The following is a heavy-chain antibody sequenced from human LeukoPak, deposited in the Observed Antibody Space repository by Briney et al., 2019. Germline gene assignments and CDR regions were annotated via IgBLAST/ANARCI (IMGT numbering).Heavy chain of an antibody. D-gene: IGHD3-10*01. CDR2: IRSKANSYAT. CDR3: TRSMVRGGLNDY. CDR1: GFTFSGSA. Sequence: GGSLRLSCAASGFTFSGSAMHWVRQASGKGLEWVGRIRSKANSYATAYAASVKGRFTISRDDSKNTAYLQMNSLKTEDTAVYYCTRSMVRGGLNDYWGQGTLVTVSS. V-gene: IGHV3-73*01. J-gene: IGHJ4*02.